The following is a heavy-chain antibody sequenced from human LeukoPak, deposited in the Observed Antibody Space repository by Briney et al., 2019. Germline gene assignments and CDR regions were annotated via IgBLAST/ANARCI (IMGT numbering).Heavy chain of an antibody. V-gene: IGHV3-64*01. CDR3: ARETKGDYDY. Sequence: GGSLRLPCAASGFTFNAFPMHWVRQAPGKGLESVSAIGGSGADTYYANSVKGRFTISRDNSKNTLDLQMGSLRVEDMAVYYCARETKGDYDYWGQGTLVTVSS. CDR2: IGGSGADT. CDR1: GFTFNAFP. D-gene: IGHD2-21*01. J-gene: IGHJ4*02.